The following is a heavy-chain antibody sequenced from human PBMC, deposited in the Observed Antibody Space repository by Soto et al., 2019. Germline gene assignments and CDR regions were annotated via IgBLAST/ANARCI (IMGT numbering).Heavy chain of an antibody. CDR2: ISAYNGNT. D-gene: IGHD3-3*01. Sequence: ASVKVSCKASGYTFTRYGISWVRQAPGQGPEWMGWISAYNGNTNYAQKLQGRVTMTTDTSTSTAYMELSSLRSEDTAVYYCARXTIFGVVTPHYYYGMDVWGQGTTVTVSS. CDR1: GYTFTRYG. V-gene: IGHV1-18*01. CDR3: ARXTIFGVVTPHYYYGMDV. J-gene: IGHJ6*02.